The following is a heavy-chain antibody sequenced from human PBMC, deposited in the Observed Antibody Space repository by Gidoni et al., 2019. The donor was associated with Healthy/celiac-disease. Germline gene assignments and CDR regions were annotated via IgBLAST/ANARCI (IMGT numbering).Heavy chain of an antibody. CDR3: ASLPVAYYYDSSGWPP. J-gene: IGHJ5*02. CDR2: IYYSGST. V-gene: IGHV4-39*01. CDR1: GGSISSSSYY. D-gene: IGHD3-22*01. Sequence: QLQLQESGPGLVKPSETLSLTCTVSGGSISSSSYYWGWIRQPPGKGLEWIGSIYYSGSTYYNPSLKSRVTISVDTSKNQFSLKLSSVTAADTAVYYCASLPVAYYYDSSGWPPWGQGTLVTVSS.